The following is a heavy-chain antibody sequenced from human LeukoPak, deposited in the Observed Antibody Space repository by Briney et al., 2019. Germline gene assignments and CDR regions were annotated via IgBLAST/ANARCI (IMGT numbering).Heavy chain of an antibody. CDR1: GYSISSGYY. Sequence: PSETLSLTCTVSGYSISSGYYWGWIRQPPGKGLEWIGIIYHSGSTNYSPSLKSRVTISVDTSKNQFSLKLSSVTAADTAVYYCAREESWWELGVAFDIWGQGTMVTVSS. CDR2: IYHSGST. CDR3: AREESWWELGVAFDI. V-gene: IGHV4-38-2*02. J-gene: IGHJ3*02. D-gene: IGHD1-26*01.